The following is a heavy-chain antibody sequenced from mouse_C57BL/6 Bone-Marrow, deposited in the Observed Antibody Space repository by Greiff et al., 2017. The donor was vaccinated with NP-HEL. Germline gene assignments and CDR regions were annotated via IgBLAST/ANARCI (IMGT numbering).Heavy chain of an antibody. V-gene: IGHV1-69*01. CDR3: AREETYYYGSSYNWYFDV. CDR2: IDPSDSYT. CDR1: GYTFTSYW. J-gene: IGHJ1*03. D-gene: IGHD1-1*01. Sequence: QVQLQQPGAELVMPGASVKLSCKASGYTFTSYWMHWVKQRPGQGLEWIGEIDPSDSYTNYNQKFKGKSTLTVDKSSSTAYMQLSSLTSEDSAVYYCAREETYYYGSSYNWYFDVWGTGTTVTVSS.